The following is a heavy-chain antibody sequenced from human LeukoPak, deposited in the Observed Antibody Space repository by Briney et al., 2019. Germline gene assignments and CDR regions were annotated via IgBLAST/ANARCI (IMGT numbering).Heavy chain of an antibody. J-gene: IGHJ3*02. D-gene: IGHD2-21*01. CDR1: GFTFSSYA. CDR2: ISGSGGST. V-gene: IGHV3-23*01. Sequence: PGGSLRLSCAASGFTFSSYAMSWVRQAPGKGLEWVSAISGSGGSTYYADSVKGRFTISRDNSKNTLYLQMNSLRAEDTAVYYCAKGGHIVVVIADDAFDIWGQGTMVTVSS. CDR3: AKGGHIVVVIADDAFDI.